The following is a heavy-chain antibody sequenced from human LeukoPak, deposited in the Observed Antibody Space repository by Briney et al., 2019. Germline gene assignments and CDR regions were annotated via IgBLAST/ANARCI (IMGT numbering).Heavy chain of an antibody. Sequence: GGSLRLSCAASRFTFSSFAMSWVRQAPGKGLEWVSAISGSGGSTYYADSVKGRFTISRDNSKNTLYLQMNSLRAEDTAVYYCAKQAYSSSWPYFDYWGQGTLVTVSS. CDR1: RFTFSSFA. V-gene: IGHV3-23*01. J-gene: IGHJ4*02. CDR3: AKQAYSSSWPYFDY. CDR2: ISGSGGST. D-gene: IGHD6-13*01.